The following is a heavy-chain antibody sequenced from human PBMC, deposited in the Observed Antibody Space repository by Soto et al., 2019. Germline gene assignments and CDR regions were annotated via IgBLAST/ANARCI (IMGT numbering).Heavy chain of an antibody. J-gene: IGHJ4*02. D-gene: IGHD2-15*01. CDR1: GFTFSSYA. V-gene: IGHV3-23*01. CDR3: AKGGYCTGGSCYYHSDY. Sequence: EVQLLESGGGLVQTGGSLRLSCAASGFTFSSYAMSWVRQAPGKGLEWVSHSSGSGGSTYYADSVKGRFTISRDNSKNTLYLKMNSLRAEDTAVYYCAKGGYCTGGSCYYHSDYWGQGTLVTVSS. CDR2: SSGSGGST.